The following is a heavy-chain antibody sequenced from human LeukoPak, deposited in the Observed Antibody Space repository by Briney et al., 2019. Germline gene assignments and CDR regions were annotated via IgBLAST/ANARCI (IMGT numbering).Heavy chain of an antibody. V-gene: IGHV4-59*07. CDR1: GGSISGYY. Sequence: SDTLSLTCTVSGGSISGYYWSWIRQPPGKGLEWIGYIYNTVSTNSNPSLKSRVTISEDTSKNQFSLKLTSVTAADTAVYYCARLWYGESSFDYWGQGSLVTVSS. J-gene: IGHJ4*02. D-gene: IGHD3-10*01. CDR3: ARLWYGESSFDY. CDR2: IYNTVST.